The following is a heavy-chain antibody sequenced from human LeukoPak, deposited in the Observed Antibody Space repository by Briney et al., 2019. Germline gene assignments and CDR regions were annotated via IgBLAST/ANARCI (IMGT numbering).Heavy chain of an antibody. CDR1: GGSFSGYY. V-gene: IGHV4-34*01. J-gene: IGHJ5*02. D-gene: IGHD3-10*01. CDR3: ARGGGRYYGSGSPLDP. CDR2: INHSGST. Sequence: SETLSLTCAAYGGSFSGYYWSWIRQPPGKGLEWIGEINHSGSTNYNPSLKSRVNISVEPSKKQFSLKLSSVTAADTAVSYCARGGGRYYGSGSPLDPWGQGTLVTVSS.